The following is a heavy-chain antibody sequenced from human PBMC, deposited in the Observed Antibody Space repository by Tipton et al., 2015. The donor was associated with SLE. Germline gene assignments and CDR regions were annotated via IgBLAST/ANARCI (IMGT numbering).Heavy chain of an antibody. D-gene: IGHD6-13*01. CDR1: GFTFSSYS. V-gene: IGHV3-48*01. J-gene: IGHJ6*02. Sequence: SLRLSCAASGFTFSSYSMNWVRQAPGKGLEWVSYISSSSSTIYYADSVKGRFTISRDNAKNSLYLQMNSLRAEDTAVNYCARDSLFSSSPGYYYYYGMDVWGQGTTVTVSS. CDR2: ISSSSSTI. CDR3: ARDSLFSSSPGYYYYYGMDV.